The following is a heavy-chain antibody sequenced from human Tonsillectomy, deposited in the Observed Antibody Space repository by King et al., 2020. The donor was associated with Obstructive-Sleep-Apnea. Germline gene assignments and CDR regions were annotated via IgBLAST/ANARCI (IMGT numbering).Heavy chain of an antibody. CDR3: ARDFVHGYGDYGDDAFAI. J-gene: IGHJ3*02. Sequence: VQLQESGPGLVKPSETLSLTCTVSGGSLNTYYWSWIRQSPGKGLEWIGYIYYSGSTNYNPSFKSRVTLSVDTSKNQFSLKLTSVTAADTALYFFARDFVHGYGDYGDDAFAIWGQGTMVTVSS. CDR1: GGSLNTYY. V-gene: IGHV4-59*01. CDR2: IYYSGST. D-gene: IGHD4-17*01.